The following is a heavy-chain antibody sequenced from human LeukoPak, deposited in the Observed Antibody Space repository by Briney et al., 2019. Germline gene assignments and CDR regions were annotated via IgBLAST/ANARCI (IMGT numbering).Heavy chain of an antibody. V-gene: IGHV1-2*02. CDR1: GYTFTGYY. D-gene: IGHD2-15*01. Sequence: GASVKVSCKASGYTFTGYYMHWVRQAPGQGLEWMGWINPNSGGTNYAQKFQGRVTMTRDTSISTAYMELSGLRSDDTAVYYCARESSGGDAFDIWGQGTMVTVSS. J-gene: IGHJ3*02. CDR2: INPNSGGT. CDR3: ARESSGGDAFDI.